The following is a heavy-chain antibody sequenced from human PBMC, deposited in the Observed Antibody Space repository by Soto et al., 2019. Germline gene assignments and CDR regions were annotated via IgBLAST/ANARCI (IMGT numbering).Heavy chain of an antibody. CDR2: ISYDGSNK. D-gene: IGHD4-17*01. CDR3: ATTVTTTFAFDI. J-gene: IGHJ3*02. V-gene: IGHV3-30*03. CDR1: GFTFSSYG. Sequence: QVQLVESGGGVVQPGRSLRLSCAASGFTFSSYGMHWVRQAPGKGLEWVAVISYDGSNKYYADSVKGRFTISRDNSKNTLYLQMNSLRAEDTAVYYCATTVTTTFAFDIWGQGTMVTVSS.